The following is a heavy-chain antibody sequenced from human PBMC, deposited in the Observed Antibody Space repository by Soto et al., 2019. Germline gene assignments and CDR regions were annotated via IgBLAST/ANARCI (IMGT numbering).Heavy chain of an antibody. V-gene: IGHV3-74*01. CDR2: INSDGSST. Sequence: GGSLRLSCAASGFTFSSYWMNWVRQAPGKGLVWVSRINSDGSSTSYADSVKGRFTISRDNAKNTPYLQMNSLRAEDTAVYYCARETTTVVTRGNYFDYWGQGTLVTVSS. CDR3: ARETTTVVTRGNYFDY. D-gene: IGHD4-17*01. CDR1: GFTFSSYW. J-gene: IGHJ4*02.